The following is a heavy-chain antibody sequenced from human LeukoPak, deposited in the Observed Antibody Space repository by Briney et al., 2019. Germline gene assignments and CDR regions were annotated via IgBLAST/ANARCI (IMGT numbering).Heavy chain of an antibody. CDR2: ITPSGST. V-gene: IGHV4-34*01. CDR1: GGSFSGYY. Sequence: PSETLSLTCGVSGGSFSGYYWSWVRQAPGKGLEWIGEITPSGSTNYNPSLKSRVTISEDTSKKQFSLRLTSLTAADTAVYYCARGDWFDPWGQGTLVTVSS. J-gene: IGHJ5*02. CDR3: ARGDWFDP.